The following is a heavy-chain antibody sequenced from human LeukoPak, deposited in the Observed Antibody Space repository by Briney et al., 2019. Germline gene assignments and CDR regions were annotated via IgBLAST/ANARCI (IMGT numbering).Heavy chain of an antibody. Sequence: GGSLRLSCAASGFTFSSYSMNWVRQAPGKGLEWVSSISSSSSYIYYADSVKGRFTISRDNAKNSLYLQMNSLRPEDTAVYYCARTNDSSGYYYFSNFDYWGQGTLVTVSS. J-gene: IGHJ4*02. CDR1: GFTFSSYS. D-gene: IGHD3-22*01. CDR2: ISSSSSYI. CDR3: ARTNDSSGYYYFSNFDY. V-gene: IGHV3-21*01.